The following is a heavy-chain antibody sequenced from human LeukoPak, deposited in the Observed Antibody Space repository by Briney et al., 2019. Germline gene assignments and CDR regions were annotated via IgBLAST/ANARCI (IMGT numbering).Heavy chain of an antibody. CDR2: IYYSGST. J-gene: IGHJ4*02. CDR1: GGSISSSSYY. V-gene: IGHV4-39*01. D-gene: IGHD3-10*01. Sequence: PSETLSLTCTVSGGSISSSSYYWGWIRQPPGKGLEWIGSIYYSGSTYYNPSLKSRVTISVDTSKNQFSLKLSSVTAADTAVCYCARRRGAWPFDYWGQGTLVTVSS. CDR3: ARRRGAWPFDY.